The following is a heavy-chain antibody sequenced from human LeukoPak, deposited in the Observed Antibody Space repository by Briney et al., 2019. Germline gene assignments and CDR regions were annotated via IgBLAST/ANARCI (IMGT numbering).Heavy chain of an antibody. Sequence: GGSLRLSCAASGFTFDDYGMSWVRQAPGKGLEWVSGISWNSGSIGYADSVKGRFTISRGNAKNSLYLQMNSLRAEDTALYYCAKAFGYSYGYGFDYWGQGTLVTVSS. CDR3: AKAFGYSYGYGFDY. J-gene: IGHJ4*02. V-gene: IGHV3-9*01. D-gene: IGHD5-18*01. CDR1: GFTFDDYG. CDR2: ISWNSGSI.